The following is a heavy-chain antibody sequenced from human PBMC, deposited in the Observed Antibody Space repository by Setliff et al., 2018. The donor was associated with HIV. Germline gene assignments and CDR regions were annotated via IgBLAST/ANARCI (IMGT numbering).Heavy chain of an antibody. Sequence: HPGGSLRLSCVASGFSFSTYWMSWVRQVPGKGLEWVSVISGSGGSTYYADSVKGRFTISRDNSKNTLYLQMGSLRAEDMAVYYCARDHSIGGPIAAAGTGGAFDIWGQGTMVTVSS. CDR3: ARDHSIGGPIAAAGTGGAFDI. CDR1: GFSFSTYW. CDR2: ISGSGGST. V-gene: IGHV3-23*01. D-gene: IGHD6-13*01. J-gene: IGHJ3*02.